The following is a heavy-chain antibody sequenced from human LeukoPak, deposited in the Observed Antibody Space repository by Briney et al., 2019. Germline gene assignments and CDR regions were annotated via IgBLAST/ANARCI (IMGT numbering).Heavy chain of an antibody. D-gene: IGHD6-13*01. V-gene: IGHV4-59*01. CDR2: IYYSGST. Sequence: SETLSLTCTVSGGSISSYYRSWIRQPPGKGLEWIGYIYYSGSTNYNPSLKSRVTISVDTSKNQFSLKLSSVTAADTAVYYCARGLMMAVAGRGEFHYWGQGTLVTVSS. CDR1: GGSISSYY. J-gene: IGHJ4*02. CDR3: ARGLMMAVAGRGEFHY.